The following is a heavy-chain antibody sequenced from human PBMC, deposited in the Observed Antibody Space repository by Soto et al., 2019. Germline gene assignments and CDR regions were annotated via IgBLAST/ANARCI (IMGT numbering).Heavy chain of an antibody. Sequence: GGSLRLSCAASVFTFSSYAMIWVRQAPGKGLEWVSAISGSGGSTYYADSVKGRFTISRDNSKNTLYLQMNSLRAEDTAVYYCAKDRTQQLPRDWFDPWGQGTLVTVSS. CDR2: ISGSGGST. D-gene: IGHD6-13*01. CDR3: AKDRTQQLPRDWFDP. J-gene: IGHJ5*02. V-gene: IGHV3-23*01. CDR1: VFTFSSYA.